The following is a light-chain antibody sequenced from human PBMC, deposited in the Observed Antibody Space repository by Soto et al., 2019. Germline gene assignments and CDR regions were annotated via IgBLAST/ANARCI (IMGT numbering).Light chain of an antibody. J-gene: IGKJ4*01. CDR1: QSVSIL. V-gene: IGKV3-20*01. CDR2: GAS. CDR3: QQYGSSPPLT. Sequence: EIGITQSPATLSVSPGERATLSCRASQSVSILLAWYQQKPGEAPRLVIYGASSRAPGIPDRLSGSGSGTDFTLTISRLVPEDFAVYYCQQYGSSPPLTFGGGTKVDIK.